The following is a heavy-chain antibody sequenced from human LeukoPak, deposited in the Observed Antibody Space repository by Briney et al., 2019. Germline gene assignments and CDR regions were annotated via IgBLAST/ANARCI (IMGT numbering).Heavy chain of an antibody. CDR2: IKHNGGEK. CDR3: ATGGGGWYY. Sequence: GGSLRLSCVASGFTFTDYFMSWVRQAPGKGLEWVASIKHNGGEKYYVDSVKGRFTISRDNAKNSLYLQMNSLRAEDTAVYYCATGGGGWYYWGQGTLVTVSS. J-gene: IGHJ4*02. V-gene: IGHV3-7*01. D-gene: IGHD2-15*01. CDR1: GFTFTDYF.